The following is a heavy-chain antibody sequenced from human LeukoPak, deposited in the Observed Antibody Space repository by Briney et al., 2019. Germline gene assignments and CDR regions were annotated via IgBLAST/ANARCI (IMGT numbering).Heavy chain of an antibody. CDR2: ISSSSSHI. J-gene: IGHJ6*03. CDR1: GFTFSTYT. Sequence: GGSLRLSCAASGFTFSTYTMNWVRQAPGKGLEWVSSISSSSSHIYYADSVKGRFTISRDNAKNSLFLQMDSLRAEDTALYYCASGNYYYYYMDVWGKGTTVTVSS. D-gene: IGHD2-15*01. V-gene: IGHV3-21*01. CDR3: ASGNYYYYYMDV.